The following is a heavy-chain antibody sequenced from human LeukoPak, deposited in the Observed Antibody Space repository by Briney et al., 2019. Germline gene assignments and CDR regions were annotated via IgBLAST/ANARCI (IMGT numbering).Heavy chain of an antibody. CDR1: GFTFDNYA. CDR3: ARHDWFDP. V-gene: IGHV3-23*01. Sequence: GGSLRLSCAASGFTFDNYAMSWVRQTPGKGLEWVSAIGGSGDDTSYADSVKGRFTVSRDNSKNTLYLQMNSLRAEDTAVYYCARHDWFDPWGRGTLVTVSS. J-gene: IGHJ5*02. CDR2: IGGSGDDT.